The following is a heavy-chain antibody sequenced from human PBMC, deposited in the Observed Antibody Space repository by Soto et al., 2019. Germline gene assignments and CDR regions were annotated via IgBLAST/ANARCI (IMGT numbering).Heavy chain of an antibody. Sequence: ASVKVSCKASGYTFTNHYIHWVRQGPGQGPEWMGTINPSGGKTDYAQKFKGRVTLTSDTPTSTVYMELRSLRSEDTAIYYCARDEHHYGSGSSYSTLDDWGQGTLVTVSS. V-gene: IGHV1-46*01. CDR2: INPSGGKT. CDR3: ARDEHHYGSGSSYSTLDD. CDR1: GYTFTNHY. J-gene: IGHJ4*02. D-gene: IGHD3-10*01.